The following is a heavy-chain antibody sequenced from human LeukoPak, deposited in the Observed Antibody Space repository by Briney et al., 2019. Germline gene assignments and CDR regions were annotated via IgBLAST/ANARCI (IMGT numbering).Heavy chain of an antibody. CDR1: GFTFSNYG. CDR2: MSYDGSNK. D-gene: IGHD3-22*01. V-gene: IGHV3-30*18. CDR3: AKDIYYDSSGYRGYFDY. J-gene: IGHJ4*02. Sequence: GGSLRLSCAASGFTFSNYGMHWVRQAPGKGLEWVAVMSYDGSNKYYVDSVKGRFTVSRDNSKNTLYLQMNSLRAEDTAVYYCAKDIYYDSSGYRGYFDYWGQGTLVTVSS.